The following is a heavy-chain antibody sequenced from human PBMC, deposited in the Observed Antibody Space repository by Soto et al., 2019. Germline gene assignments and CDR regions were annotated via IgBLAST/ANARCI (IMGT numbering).Heavy chain of an antibody. Sequence: EMQLVESGGALVKPGGSLRLSCAASGFGFSYAWMNWVRQAPGKGLEWVGRITSKTDGETTNYAAAVKGRFTIARDDSKNTLYLQMNSLRTEDTAVYHCLTLGDGYWGQGTLVTVSS. CDR1: GFGFSYAW. CDR2: ITSKTDGETT. CDR3: LTLGDGY. V-gene: IGHV3-15*07. D-gene: IGHD3-10*01. J-gene: IGHJ4*02.